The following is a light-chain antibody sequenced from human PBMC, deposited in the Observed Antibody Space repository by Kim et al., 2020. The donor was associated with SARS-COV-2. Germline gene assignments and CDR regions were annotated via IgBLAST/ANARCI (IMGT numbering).Light chain of an antibody. CDR2: GAS. CDR3: QQNNDTPMYT. J-gene: IGKJ2*01. V-gene: IGKV1-39*01. CDR1: QTIHNY. Sequence: ASVGDRVTITCRASQTIHNYLYWYQHKPGKAPKLLIYGASSLQSGVPSRCSGSGFGTDFSLTINSLQPEDFATYYCQQNNDTPMYTFGQGTKLEI.